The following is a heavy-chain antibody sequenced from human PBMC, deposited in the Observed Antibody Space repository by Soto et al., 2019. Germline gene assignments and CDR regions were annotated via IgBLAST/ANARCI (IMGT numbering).Heavy chain of an antibody. Sequence: QITLKASGPTLVKPTQTLTLTCTFSAFSLSTSRVGVGWIRQPPGKALEWLALIYWDDGKRYSPSLKSRLTITKDTSKNQVVLIMTNMDPVDTAAYYGAHDSVGWYGFDYWGQGTLVIVSS. CDR3: AHDSVGWYGFDY. CDR2: IYWDDGK. V-gene: IGHV2-5*02. CDR1: AFSLSTSRVG. D-gene: IGHD6-19*01. J-gene: IGHJ4*02.